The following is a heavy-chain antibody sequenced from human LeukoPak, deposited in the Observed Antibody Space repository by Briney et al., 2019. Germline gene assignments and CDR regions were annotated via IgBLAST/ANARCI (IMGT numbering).Heavy chain of an antibody. CDR2: IGPGPSHT. CDR1: GFTLGSYG. D-gene: IGHD3-10*02. J-gene: IGHJ4*02. CDR3: ARDYVTMAPDY. Sequence: PGGVLRISRGAPGFTLGSYGMSWVRPAPGKGPGWLSYIGPGPSHTYYADSVRGRFVISRDDAKSSLYLQMSSLRAEDTAVYYCARDYVTMAPDYGGLGTLVTVSS. V-gene: IGHV3-21*01.